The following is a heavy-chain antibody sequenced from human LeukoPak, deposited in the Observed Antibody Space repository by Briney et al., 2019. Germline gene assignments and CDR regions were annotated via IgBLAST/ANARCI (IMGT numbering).Heavy chain of an antibody. D-gene: IGHD1-26*01. Sequence: PGGSLRLSCAASGFTFSSYAMSWVCQAPGKGLEWVSAISGSGGSTYYADSVKGRFTISRDNSKNTLYLQMNSLRAEDTAVYYCAKDGYSGSYFNYWGQGTLVTVSS. V-gene: IGHV3-23*01. J-gene: IGHJ4*02. CDR1: GFTFSSYA. CDR3: AKDGYSGSYFNY. CDR2: ISGSGGST.